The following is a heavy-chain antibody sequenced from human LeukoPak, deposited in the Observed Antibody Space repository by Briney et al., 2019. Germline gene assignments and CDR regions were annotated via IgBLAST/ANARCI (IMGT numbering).Heavy chain of an antibody. V-gene: IGHV4-39*01. D-gene: IGHD5-18*01. J-gene: IGHJ6*03. CDR3: ARIPGYGRYYYYMDV. Sequence: SETLSLTCTVSGGSISSSSYYWGWVRQPPGKGLEWIGSIYYSGSTYYNPSLKSRVTISVDTSKNQFSLKLSSVTAADTAVYYCARIPGYGRYYYYMDVWGKGTTVTVPS. CDR2: IYYSGST. CDR1: GGSISSSSYY.